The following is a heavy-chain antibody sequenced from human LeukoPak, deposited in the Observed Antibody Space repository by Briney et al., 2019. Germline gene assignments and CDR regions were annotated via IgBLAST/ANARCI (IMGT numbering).Heavy chain of an antibody. CDR3: ARAFILTGYYHAYYFDY. V-gene: IGHV4-4*07. Sequence: SETLSLTCSVSGGSISSYYWTWIRQSAVKGLEWIGRISSSGNTNYNPSLKSRVTISVDRSKNQFSLKLSSVTAADTAVYYCARAFILTGYYHAYYFDYWGQGTLVTVSS. D-gene: IGHD3-9*01. CDR2: ISSSGNT. CDR1: GGSISSYY. J-gene: IGHJ4*02.